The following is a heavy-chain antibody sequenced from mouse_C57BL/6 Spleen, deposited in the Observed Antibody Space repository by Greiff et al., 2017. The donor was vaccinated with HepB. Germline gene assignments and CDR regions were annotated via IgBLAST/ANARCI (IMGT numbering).Heavy chain of an antibody. Sequence: EVKVVQSGEGLVKPGGSLKLSCAASGFTFSSYAMSWVRQTPEKRLEWVAYISSGGDYTYYADTVKGRFTISRDNARNTLYLQMSSLKSEDTAMYYCTGSNYVLFAYWGQGTLVTVSA. CDR3: TGSNYVLFAY. V-gene: IGHV5-9-1*02. CDR2: ISSGGDYT. CDR1: GFTFSSYA. D-gene: IGHD2-5*01. J-gene: IGHJ3*01.